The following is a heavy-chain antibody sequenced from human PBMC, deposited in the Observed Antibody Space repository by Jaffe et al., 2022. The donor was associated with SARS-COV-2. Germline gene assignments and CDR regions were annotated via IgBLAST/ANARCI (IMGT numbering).Heavy chain of an antibody. V-gene: IGHV3-15*01. J-gene: IGHJ6*02. CDR3: TTGGIAATNSKYYYYYGMDV. CDR1: GFTFSNAW. CDR2: IKSKTDGGTT. D-gene: IGHD2-15*01. Sequence: EVQLVESGGGLVKPGGSLRLSCAASGFTFSNAWMSWVRQAPGKGLEWVGRIKSKTDGGTTDYAAPVKGRFTISRDDSKNTLYLQMNSLKTEDTAVYYCTTGGIAATNSKYYYYYGMDVWGQGTTVTVSS.